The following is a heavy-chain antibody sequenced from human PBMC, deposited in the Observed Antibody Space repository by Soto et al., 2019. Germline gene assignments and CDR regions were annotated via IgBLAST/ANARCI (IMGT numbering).Heavy chain of an antibody. CDR2: IYYSGST. J-gene: IGHJ4*02. Sequence: SETLSLTCTVSGGSISSGGYYWSWIRQHPGKGLEWIGYIYYSGSTYYNPSLKSRVTISVDTSKNQFSLKLSSVTAADTAVYYCARSPDSIVCSGGSCYSKYQFDYWGQGTLVTVSS. V-gene: IGHV4-31*03. CDR3: ARSPDSIVCSGGSCYSKYQFDY. CDR1: GGSISSGGYY. D-gene: IGHD2-15*01.